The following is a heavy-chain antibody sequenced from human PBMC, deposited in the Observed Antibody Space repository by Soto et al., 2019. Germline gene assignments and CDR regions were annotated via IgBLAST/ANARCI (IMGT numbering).Heavy chain of an antibody. D-gene: IGHD6-6*01. V-gene: IGHV4-38-2*02. CDR1: GYSISSGYY. J-gene: IGHJ4*02. Sequence: SETLSLTCAVSGYSISSGYYWGWIRQPPGKGLEWIGSIYHSGSTYYNPSLKSRVTLSVDTSKNQFSLKLSSVTAADTAVYYCARDLLLARSLEQYFDYWGQGTLVTVSS. CDR2: IYHSGST. CDR3: ARDLLLARSLEQYFDY.